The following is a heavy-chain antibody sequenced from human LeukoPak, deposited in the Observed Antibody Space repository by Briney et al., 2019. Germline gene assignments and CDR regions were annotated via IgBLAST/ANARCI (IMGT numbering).Heavy chain of an antibody. CDR3: ARGPYSSRWSISKHNWFDP. D-gene: IGHD6-13*01. V-gene: IGHV1-8*01. CDR2: MKPNRGNT. Sequence: GASVKGSCKASGYTFTSYDVNWARQATAQGLDWMGWMKPNRGNTGYAQKLQGRVTMTRNTSISTAYMELSSLRSEDTAVYYCARGPYSSRWSISKHNWFDPWGQGTLVTVSS. J-gene: IGHJ5*02. CDR1: GYTFTSYD.